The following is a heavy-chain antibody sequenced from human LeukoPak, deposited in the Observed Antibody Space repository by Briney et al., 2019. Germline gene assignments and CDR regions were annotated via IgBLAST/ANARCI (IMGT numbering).Heavy chain of an antibody. CDR2: INPNSGGT. J-gene: IGHJ5*02. D-gene: IGHD1-26*01. CDR3: ARDQGQWELVGWFDP. V-gene: IGHV1-2*04. CDR1: GYTFTGYY. Sequence: ASVKVSCKASGYTFTGYYMHWVRQAPGQGLEWMGWINPNSGGTNYAQKFQGWVTMTRDTSISTAYMGLSRLRSDDTAVYYCARDQGQWELVGWFDPWGQGTLVTVSS.